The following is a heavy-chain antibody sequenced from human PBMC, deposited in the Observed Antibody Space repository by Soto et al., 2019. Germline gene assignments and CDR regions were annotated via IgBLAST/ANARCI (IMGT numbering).Heavy chain of an antibody. D-gene: IGHD6-13*01. V-gene: IGHV3-74*01. J-gene: IGHJ4*02. CDR2: INTDGSST. Sequence: LRLSCAASGFTFSRFWMHWVRQAPGKGLVWVSRINTDGSSTTYADSVKGRFTISRDNAKNTLYLQMDSLRAEDTGVYYCTRDPGAYSSTWSFYFDSWGQGTLVTVSS. CDR3: TRDPGAYSSTWSFYFDS. CDR1: GFTFSRFW.